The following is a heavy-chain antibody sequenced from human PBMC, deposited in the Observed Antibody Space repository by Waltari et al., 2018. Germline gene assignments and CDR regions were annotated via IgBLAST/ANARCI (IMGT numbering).Heavy chain of an antibody. CDR2: IYGDGRT. V-gene: IGHV3-53*01. Sequence: EVQLVESGGGLIQPGESLRLSCAASGFTVSSNYMSWVRQAPGKGLEWVSVIYGDGRTYYADSVKGRFTISRDNSMNTRYLQMNSLRVEDTAMYYCATKSTSSVWFERWGQGTLVTVSS. CDR1: GFTVSSNY. J-gene: IGHJ5*02. CDR3: ATKSTSSVWFER. D-gene: IGHD6-19*01.